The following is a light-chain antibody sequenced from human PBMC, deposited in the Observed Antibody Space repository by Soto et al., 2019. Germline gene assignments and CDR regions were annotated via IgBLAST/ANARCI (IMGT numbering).Light chain of an antibody. V-gene: IGKV3-15*01. J-gene: IGKJ4*01. Sequence: ERVMTQSPATLSVSPGERATLSCRASQSVSTNLAWYQQKPGQAPRLLIYSASTRATGVPARFSGSGSGTEFTLTISGLQSEDFAVYYCQQYHNWPPLTFGGGTKVEIK. CDR1: QSVSTN. CDR2: SAS. CDR3: QQYHNWPPLT.